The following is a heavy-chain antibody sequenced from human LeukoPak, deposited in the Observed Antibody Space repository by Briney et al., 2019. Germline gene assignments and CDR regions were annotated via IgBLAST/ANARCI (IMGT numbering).Heavy chain of an antibody. D-gene: IGHD2-2*01. CDR3: ARFSWGCSAASCYLTN. CDR2: IYCTGTT. V-gene: IGHV4-59*11. J-gene: IGHJ4*02. Sequence: SETLSLTCTVGGGSLSGHYWGWIRQPPGKGLELVGHIYCTGTTFYNPSLNSRVTITLDTSRNQFSLRLTSVIAADTAVYYCARFSWGCSAASCYLTNWGQGALVTVSS. CDR1: GGSLSGHY.